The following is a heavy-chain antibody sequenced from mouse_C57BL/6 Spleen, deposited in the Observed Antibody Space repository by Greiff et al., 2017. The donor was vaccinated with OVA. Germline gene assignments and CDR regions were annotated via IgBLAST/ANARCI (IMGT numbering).Heavy chain of an antibody. CDR1: GFTFSSYG. D-gene: IGHD2-3*01. CDR2: ISSGGSYT. J-gene: IGHJ4*01. CDR3: ARLDDYDAMDY. Sequence: EVKLVESGGDLVKPGGSLKLSCAASGFTFSSYGMSWVRQTPDKRLEWVATISSGGSYTYYPDSVKGRFTISRDNAKNTLYLQMSSLKSEDTAMYYCARLDDYDAMDYWGQGTSVTVSS. V-gene: IGHV5-6*01.